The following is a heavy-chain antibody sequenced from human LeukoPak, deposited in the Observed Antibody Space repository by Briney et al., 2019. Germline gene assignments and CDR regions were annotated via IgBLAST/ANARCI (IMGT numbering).Heavy chain of an antibody. CDR1: GFTFSGYT. J-gene: IGHJ4*02. Sequence: GGSLRLSCAASGFTFSGYTMHWVRQAPGKGLEWVAVISYDGSNKYYADSVKGRFTISRDNSKNTLYLQTSSLRAEDTAVYYCARVSPNTVTTLQYFDYWGQGTLVTVSS. CDR3: ARVSPNTVTTLQYFDY. D-gene: IGHD4-17*01. CDR2: ISYDGSNK. V-gene: IGHV3-30*04.